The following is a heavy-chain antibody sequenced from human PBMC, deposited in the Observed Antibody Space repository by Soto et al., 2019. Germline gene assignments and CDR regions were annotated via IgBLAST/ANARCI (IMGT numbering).Heavy chain of an antibody. CDR1: GGFVNSDTHS. Sequence: PSETLSLTCTVSGGFVNSDTHSWSWIRQTPGKRLECIGFIYSGGSTKNPSLRSRVTMSVDTSKNQFSLKLRSVIVADTAVYHCARFVRSCSATTCSTRADVWGQGITVTVSS. V-gene: IGHV4-61*01. D-gene: IGHD2-2*01. J-gene: IGHJ6*02. CDR3: ARFVRSCSATTCSTRADV. CDR2: IYSGGST.